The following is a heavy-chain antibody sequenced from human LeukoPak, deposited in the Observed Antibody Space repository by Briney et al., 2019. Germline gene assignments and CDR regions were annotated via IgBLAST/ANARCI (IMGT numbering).Heavy chain of an antibody. CDR3: ARGGLTDYGEPDY. Sequence: PSETLSLTCTVSGGSISSGSYYWSWIRQPAGKGLEWIGRIYTSGSTNYNPSLKSRVTISVDTSKNQFSLKLSSVTAADTAVYYYARGGLTDYGEPDYWGQGTLVTVSS. CDR2: IYTSGST. CDR1: GGSISSGSYY. J-gene: IGHJ4*02. D-gene: IGHD4-17*01. V-gene: IGHV4-61*02.